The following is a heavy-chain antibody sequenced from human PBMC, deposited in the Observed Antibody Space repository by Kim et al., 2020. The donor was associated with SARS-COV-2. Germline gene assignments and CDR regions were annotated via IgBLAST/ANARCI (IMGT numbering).Heavy chain of an antibody. CDR2: INASGGT. Sequence: VPGASLSRYYWSWIRQSPEKGLEWIGEINASGGTNYNPSLKSRLTMSVDTSRNQFSLNLRSVTDADTAVYYCASLSSSLPGLDYWGQGTLVTVS. J-gene: IGHJ4*02. D-gene: IGHD6-13*01. V-gene: IGHV4-34*01. CDR1: GASLSRYY. CDR3: ASLSSSLPGLDY.